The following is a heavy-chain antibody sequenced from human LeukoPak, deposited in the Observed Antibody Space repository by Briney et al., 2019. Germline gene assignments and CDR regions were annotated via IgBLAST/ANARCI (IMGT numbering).Heavy chain of an antibody. J-gene: IGHJ4*02. CDR3: AKEPGWELPAEAY. V-gene: IGHV3-23*01. D-gene: IGHD1-26*01. Sequence: GGSLRLSCVASGFTFKNYVMNWVRQAPGKGLEWLATIYGSGVSISYADSVKGRFTISRDNSNNTLYLQMNSLRAEDTAMYYCAKEPGWELPAEAYWGQGILVTVSS. CDR1: GFTFKNYV. CDR2: IYGSGVSI.